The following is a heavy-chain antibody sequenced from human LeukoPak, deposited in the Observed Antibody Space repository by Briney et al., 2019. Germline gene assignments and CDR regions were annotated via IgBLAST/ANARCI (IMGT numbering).Heavy chain of an antibody. V-gene: IGHV4-39*01. D-gene: IGHD3-22*01. J-gene: IGHJ1*01. CDR2: IYYSGDT. CDR3: ASPRGDDSGGYYTWYFHH. Sequence: SETLSLTCTVSGASISSSYSYYWGWIRQPPGRGLESIGSIYYSGDTYYNPSLKSRVTISVDTSKSQFSLRLSSVTAADTAVYFCASPRGDDSGGYYTWYFHHWGQGILVTVSS. CDR1: GASISSSYSYY.